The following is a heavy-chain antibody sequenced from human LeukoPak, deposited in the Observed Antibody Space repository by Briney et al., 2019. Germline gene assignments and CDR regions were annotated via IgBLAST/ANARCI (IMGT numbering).Heavy chain of an antibody. CDR3: GRDTSTAIDY. CDR2: TTNRPNAHTT. D-gene: IGHD5-18*01. J-gene: IGHJ4*02. CDR1: GFTFTNHY. Sequence: GGSLRLSCAASGFTFTNHYMDWVRQAPGMGPEWIARTTNRPNAHTTSYAASVRGRFTVSRDDSNNLLHLQMSSLKSDDTAVYYCGRDTSTAIDYWGRGTLVTVSS. V-gene: IGHV3-72*01.